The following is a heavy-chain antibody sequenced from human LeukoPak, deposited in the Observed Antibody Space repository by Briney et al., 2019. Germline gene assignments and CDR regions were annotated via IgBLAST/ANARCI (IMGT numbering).Heavy chain of an antibody. V-gene: IGHV4-38-2*02. CDR2: IYHSGST. Sequence: SETLSLTCTVSGHSISSGYYWGWIRQPPGKGLEWIGSIYHSGSTYYNPSLKSRVTISVDTSKNQFSLKLSSVTAADTAVYYCARDQVGGSYYDFGYWGQGTLVTVSS. CDR1: GHSISSGYY. CDR3: ARDQVGGSYYDFGY. J-gene: IGHJ4*02. D-gene: IGHD1-26*01.